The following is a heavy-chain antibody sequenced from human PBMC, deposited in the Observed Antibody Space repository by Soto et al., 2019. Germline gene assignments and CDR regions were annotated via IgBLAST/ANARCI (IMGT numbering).Heavy chain of an antibody. CDR3: ARQKSPEGWFDP. CDR1: AISFNTYG. CDR2: VTVTGGST. V-gene: IGHV3-23*01. Sequence: PGGSLRLSCAASAISFNTYGVTWVRQAPGKGLEWVSTVTVTGGSTYYADSVKGRFTISRDRSNYTVSLLLNSLRVEDTAIYYCARQKSPEGWFDPWGQGTLVTVS. J-gene: IGHJ5*02.